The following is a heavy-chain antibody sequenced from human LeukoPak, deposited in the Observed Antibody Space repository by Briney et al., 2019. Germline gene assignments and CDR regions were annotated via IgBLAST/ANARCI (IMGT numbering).Heavy chain of an antibody. CDR1: GFTFSTYS. CDR3: ARDFYGSRSERALVFDY. Sequence: GGSLRLSCAASGFTFSTYSMHWVRQAPGKGLEWVAVILYDGNNRFYADSVNGRFTISRDISKSMVFLQMNSLRVEDTSIYYCARDFYGSRSERALVFDYWGQGTLVSVSS. D-gene: IGHD3-10*01. V-gene: IGHV3-30-3*01. CDR2: ILYDGNNR. J-gene: IGHJ4*02.